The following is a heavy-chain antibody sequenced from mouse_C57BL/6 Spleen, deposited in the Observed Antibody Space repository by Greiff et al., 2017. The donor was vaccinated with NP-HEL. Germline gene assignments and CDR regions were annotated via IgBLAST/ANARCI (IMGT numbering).Heavy chain of an antibody. CDR3: ARCPLRYGYFDV. CDR2: ISSGSSTI. Sequence: DVKLVESGGGLVKPGGSLKLSCAASGFTFSDYGMHWVRQAPEKGLEWVAYISSGSSTIYYADTVKGRFTISRDNAKNTLFLQMTSLRSEDTAMYYCARCPLRYGYFDVWGTGTTVTVSS. CDR1: GFTFSDYG. V-gene: IGHV5-17*01. J-gene: IGHJ1*03. D-gene: IGHD1-1*01.